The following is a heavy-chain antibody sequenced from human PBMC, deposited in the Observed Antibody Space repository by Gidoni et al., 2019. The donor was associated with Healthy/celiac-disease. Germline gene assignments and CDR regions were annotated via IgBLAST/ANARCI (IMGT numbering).Heavy chain of an antibody. J-gene: IGHJ4*02. CDR2: ISHSGGT. CDR1: GGSFRGYY. V-gene: IGHV4-34*01. Sequence: QVQLQQWGAGLLKPSETLSLTCAVYGGSFRGYYWSWLRQPPGKGLEWIGEISHSGGTNYTPSLKSRVTISVDTSKNQFSLKLSSVTAADTAVYYCARSSHSYGFDYWGQGTLVTVSS. CDR3: ARSSHSYGFDY. D-gene: IGHD5-18*01.